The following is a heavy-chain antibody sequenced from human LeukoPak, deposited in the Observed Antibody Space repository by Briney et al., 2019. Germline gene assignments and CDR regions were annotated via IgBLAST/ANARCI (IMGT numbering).Heavy chain of an antibody. CDR1: GYTFTGYY. V-gene: IGHV1-2*02. Sequence: ASVKVSCKASGYTFTGYYMHWVRQAPGQGLEWMGWINPNSGGTNYAQKFQGRVTITRDTSISTAYMELSRLRSDDTAVYYCARDGRGLWFGELYDWFDPWGQGTLVTVSS. D-gene: IGHD3-10*01. J-gene: IGHJ5*02. CDR2: INPNSGGT. CDR3: ARDGRGLWFGELYDWFDP.